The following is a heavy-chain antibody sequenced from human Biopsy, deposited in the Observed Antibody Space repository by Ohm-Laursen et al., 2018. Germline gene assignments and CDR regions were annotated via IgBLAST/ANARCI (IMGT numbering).Heavy chain of an antibody. V-gene: IGHV4-59*08. Sequence: GTLSLTCTVSGGSISSDYWSWIRRTPGKGLEWIGYIYYSGSTNYNPSLKSRVTISVDTSKNQLSLRLTSVTAADTAVYYCARVAGGYAYYYGMDVWGQGTTVIVSS. CDR1: GGSISSDY. CDR3: ARVAGGYAYYYGMDV. J-gene: IGHJ6*02. D-gene: IGHD5-12*01. CDR2: IYYSGST.